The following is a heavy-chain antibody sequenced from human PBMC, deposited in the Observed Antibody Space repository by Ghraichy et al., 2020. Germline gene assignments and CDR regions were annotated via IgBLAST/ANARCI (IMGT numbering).Heavy chain of an antibody. D-gene: IGHD6-19*01. J-gene: IGHJ4*02. Sequence: SCVVSGVSFSTYGMSWVRQAPGKGLEWVSGIYGSGDNTYYADSVKGRFSISRDSSKNTLYLQMNSLRADDTALYYCAKDSGWVSEYWGQGTLVTVSS. V-gene: IGHV3-23*01. CDR2: IYGSGDNT. CDR3: AKDSGWVSEY. CDR1: GVSFSTYG.